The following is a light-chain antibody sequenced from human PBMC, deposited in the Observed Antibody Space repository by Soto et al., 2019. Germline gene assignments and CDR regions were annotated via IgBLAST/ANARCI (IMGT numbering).Light chain of an antibody. J-gene: IGLJ2*01. Sequence: QSVLTQPPSVSGTPGRRVTISCSGSSSNIGSNTVNWYQQLPGTTPKLLIYTNNQWPSGVPDRFSGSKSGTSASLAISGLQSEDEADYYCATWDDSLNGVIFGGGTKVTVL. CDR3: ATWDDSLNGVI. V-gene: IGLV1-44*01. CDR1: SSNIGSNT. CDR2: TNN.